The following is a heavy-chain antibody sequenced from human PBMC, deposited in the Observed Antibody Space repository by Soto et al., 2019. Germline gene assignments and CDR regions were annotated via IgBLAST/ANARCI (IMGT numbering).Heavy chain of an antibody. CDR3: ARNLPPPYSGSYYCWFDP. CDR1: GYTFTSYG. V-gene: IGHV1-18*01. Sequence: GASVKVSCKASGYTFTSYGISWVRQAPGQGLEWMGWISAYNGNTNYAQKLQGRVTMTTDTSTSTAYMELRSLRSDDTAVYYCARNLPPPYSGSYYCWFDPWGQGTLVTVSS. D-gene: IGHD1-26*01. J-gene: IGHJ5*02. CDR2: ISAYNGNT.